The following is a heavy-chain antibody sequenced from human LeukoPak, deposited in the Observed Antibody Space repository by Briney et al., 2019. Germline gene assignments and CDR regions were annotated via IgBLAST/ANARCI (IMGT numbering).Heavy chain of an antibody. Sequence: PGGSLRLSCAASGFTFSDYYMSWIRQAPGKGLEWVSYISSSGSTIYYADSVKGRFTISRDNAKNSLYLQMNSLRAEDTAVYYCARVRGVYCSSTCCYVYVNYYYMDVWGKGTTVTVSS. V-gene: IGHV3-11*04. D-gene: IGHD2-2*01. J-gene: IGHJ6*03. CDR1: GFTFSDYY. CDR2: ISSSGSTI. CDR3: ARVRGVYCSSTCCYVYVNYYYMDV.